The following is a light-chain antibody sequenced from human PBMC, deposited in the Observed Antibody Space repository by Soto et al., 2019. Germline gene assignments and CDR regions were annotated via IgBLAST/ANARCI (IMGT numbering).Light chain of an antibody. Sequence: SQSPATLSVSPGERVTLSCRARQSVGSNLAWYQQTPGQAPRVVIYDASSRATGIPDRFSGSGSGTDFTLTISRLEPEDFAVYYCEQYGSSPRTFGQGTRLELK. CDR3: EQYGSSPRT. CDR2: DAS. CDR1: QSVGSN. J-gene: IGKJ5*01. V-gene: IGKV3-20*01.